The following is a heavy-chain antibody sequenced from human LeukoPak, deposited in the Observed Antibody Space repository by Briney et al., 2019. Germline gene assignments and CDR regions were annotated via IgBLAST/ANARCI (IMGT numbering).Heavy chain of an antibody. CDR2: IYPGDSDT. J-gene: IGHJ4*02. CDR1: GYSFTNYW. V-gene: IGHV5-51*01. Sequence: GESLKISCKGSGYSFTNYWIGWVREMPGKGLEWMGIIYPGDSDTRYSPSFQGQVIISADKSISTAYLQWSSLKASDTAMSYCARRSYCGGDCYSDYWGQGTLVTVSS. CDR3: ARRSYCGGDCYSDY. D-gene: IGHD2-21*02.